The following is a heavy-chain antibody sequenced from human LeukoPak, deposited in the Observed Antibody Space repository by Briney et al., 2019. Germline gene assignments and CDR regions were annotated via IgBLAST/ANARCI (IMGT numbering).Heavy chain of an antibody. Sequence: ASVKVSCKASGYTCTGYYMHWVRQAPGQGLEWMGWINPNSGGTNYAQKFQGRVTMTRDTSISTAYMELSRLRSDDTAVYYCARVVSRYCSSTSCPFDYWGQGTLVTVSS. V-gene: IGHV1-2*02. CDR2: INPNSGGT. CDR1: GYTCTGYY. D-gene: IGHD2-2*01. CDR3: ARVVSRYCSSTSCPFDY. J-gene: IGHJ4*02.